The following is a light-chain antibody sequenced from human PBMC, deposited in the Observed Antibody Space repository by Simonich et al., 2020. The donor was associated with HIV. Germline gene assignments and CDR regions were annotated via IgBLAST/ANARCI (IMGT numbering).Light chain of an antibody. CDR3: QQYYSTPVLT. CDR1: QSVLYSSNNKIY. J-gene: IGKJ4*01. Sequence: DIVMTQSPDSLALYLGAMANINCNSSQSVLYSSNNKIYLAWYQQKPGQPPKLLIYWASTRETGVPDRFSGSGAGTDFTLTISSLQAEDVAIYYCQQYYSTPVLTFGGGTKVEIK. CDR2: WAS. V-gene: IGKV4-1*01.